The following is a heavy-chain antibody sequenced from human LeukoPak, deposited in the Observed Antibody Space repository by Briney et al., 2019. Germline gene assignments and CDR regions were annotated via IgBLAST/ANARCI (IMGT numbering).Heavy chain of an antibody. Sequence: SETLSLTCTVSGSSISSSSYYWGWIRQPPGKGLEWIGSIYYSGSTYYNPSLKSRVTISVDTSKNQFSLKLSSVTAADTAVYYCARPTRSSGAFDIWGQGTMVTVSS. J-gene: IGHJ3*02. V-gene: IGHV4-39*01. D-gene: IGHD6-6*01. CDR2: IYYSGST. CDR3: ARPTRSSGAFDI. CDR1: GSSISSSSYY.